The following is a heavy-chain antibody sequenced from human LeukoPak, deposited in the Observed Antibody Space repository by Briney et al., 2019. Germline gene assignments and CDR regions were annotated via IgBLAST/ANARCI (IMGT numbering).Heavy chain of an antibody. J-gene: IGHJ4*02. Sequence: GGSLRLSCAASGFSLNSYWMSWVRQAPGKGLEWVANIKQDGSEKYYLDSVKGRFTISRDNAKNSLYLQMNSLRAEDTAVYYCARDHNYASDYWGQGTLVTVPS. CDR1: GFSLNSYW. CDR2: IKQDGSEK. V-gene: IGHV3-7*04. CDR3: ARDHNYASDY. D-gene: IGHD1-1*01.